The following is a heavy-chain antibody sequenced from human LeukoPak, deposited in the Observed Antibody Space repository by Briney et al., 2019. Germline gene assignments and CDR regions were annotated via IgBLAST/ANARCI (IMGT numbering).Heavy chain of an antibody. CDR1: GFTFSDHY. Sequence: GGSLRLSCAASGFTFSDHYMDWARQAPGKGLEWVGRTINKPNSYTTQYAASVKGRFTISRDDSKNSLYLQMNSLKTEDTAVYYCARIKAIATGLFYFDYWGQGTLVTVSS. D-gene: IGHD6-13*01. V-gene: IGHV3-72*01. CDR2: TINKPNSYTT. J-gene: IGHJ4*02. CDR3: ARIKAIATGLFYFDY.